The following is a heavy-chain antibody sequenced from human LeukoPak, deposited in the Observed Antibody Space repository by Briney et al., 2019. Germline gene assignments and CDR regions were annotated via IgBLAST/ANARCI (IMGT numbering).Heavy chain of an antibody. J-gene: IGHJ4*02. CDR3: ARGEVVAATIDY. CDR2: IYYSGSA. Sequence: SETLSLTCTVSGGSISSSSYYWGWIRQPPWKGLEWIGSIYYSGSAYYNPSLKSRVTISVDTSKNQISLKLSSVTAADTAVYYCARGEVVAATIDYWGQGTLVTVSS. CDR1: GGSISSSSYY. V-gene: IGHV4-39*07. D-gene: IGHD2-15*01.